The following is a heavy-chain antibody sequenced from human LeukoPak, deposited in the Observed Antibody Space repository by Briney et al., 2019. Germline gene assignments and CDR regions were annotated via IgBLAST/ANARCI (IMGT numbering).Heavy chain of an antibody. CDR1: GFTFSSYA. D-gene: IGHD5/OR15-5a*01. CDR2: ISGSGGST. Sequence: GGSLRLSCEASGFTFSSYAMSWVRQAPGKGLEWVSAISGSGGSTYYADSVKGRFTISRDNSKNTLYLQMNSLRAEDTAVYYCAKAMSYYYYYYGMDVWGQGTTVTVSS. V-gene: IGHV3-23*01. CDR3: AKAMSYYYYYYGMDV. J-gene: IGHJ6*02.